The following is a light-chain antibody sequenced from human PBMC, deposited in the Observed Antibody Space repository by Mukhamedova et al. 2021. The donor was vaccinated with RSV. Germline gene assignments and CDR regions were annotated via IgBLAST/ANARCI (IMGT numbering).Light chain of an antibody. Sequence: GERATLSCRASQSVSSYLAWYQQKPGQAPRLLIYDASNRATGIPARFSGSGSGTDFTLTISSMQSEDFAVYYCQQYNNWPLYSFG. J-gene: IGKJ2*03. V-gene: IGKV3D-15*01. CDR2: DAS. CDR1: QSVSSY. CDR3: QQYNNWPLYS.